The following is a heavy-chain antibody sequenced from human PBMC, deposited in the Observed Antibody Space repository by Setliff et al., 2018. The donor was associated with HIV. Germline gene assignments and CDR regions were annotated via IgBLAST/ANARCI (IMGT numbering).Heavy chain of an antibody. J-gene: IGHJ4*02. D-gene: IGHD3-3*01. CDR2: VYSSGST. CDR3: ARDWTWDY. Sequence: SETLSLTCTVSGGSVNNGSFYWTWVRQPAGKGLDWIGRVYSSGSTNYNPSLKSRVTISIDASENQFSLRLSSVTAADTAVYYCARDWTWDYWGQGTLVTVSS. V-gene: IGHV4-61*10. CDR1: GGSVNNGSFY.